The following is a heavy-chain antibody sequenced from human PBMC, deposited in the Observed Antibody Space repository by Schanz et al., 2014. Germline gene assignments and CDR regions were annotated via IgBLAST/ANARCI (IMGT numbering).Heavy chain of an antibody. CDR3: ARDQSPYTNSSDVRYFDY. J-gene: IGHJ4*02. D-gene: IGHD6-6*01. V-gene: IGHV1-3*01. CDR1: GYTFTSYS. Sequence: QVQLVQSGAEVKKPGASVKVSCKASGYTFTSYSIHWVRQAPGQGLEWMGWINVGNGNMKYSQKFQGRVTITRDTAGSAACRELSRGRAEDTAVYFCARDQSPYTNSSDVRYFDYWGQGSLVTVSS. CDR2: INVGNGNM.